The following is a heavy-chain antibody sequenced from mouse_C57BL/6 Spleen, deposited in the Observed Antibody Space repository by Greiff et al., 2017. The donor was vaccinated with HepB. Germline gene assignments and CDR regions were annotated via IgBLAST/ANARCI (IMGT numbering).Heavy chain of an antibody. J-gene: IGHJ4*01. V-gene: IGHV5-4*01. CDR2: ISDGGSYT. CDR3: ARDDDGYYGYYAMDY. Sequence: DVHLVESGGGLVKPGGSLKLSCAASGFTFSSYAMSWVRQTPEKRLEWVATISDGGSYTYYPDNVKGRFNISRDNAKNNLYLQMSNLKSADTAMYYWARDDDGYYGYYAMDYWGQGTSVTVSS. D-gene: IGHD2-3*01. CDR1: GFTFSSYA.